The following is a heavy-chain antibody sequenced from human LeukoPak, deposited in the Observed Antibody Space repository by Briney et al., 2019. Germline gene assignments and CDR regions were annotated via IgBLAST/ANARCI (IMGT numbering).Heavy chain of an antibody. Sequence: GGSLRLSFAASGFPVSSNYLSWVRKAPWKGLEGVSVIYSGVSSYYADSVKGRFTISRDNCKNTLCLQVNSLRAEETDVYECVRMNCGWSGFYGMEVWRQGTTVTVS. D-gene: IGHD6-19*01. CDR3: VRMNCGWSGFYGMEV. V-gene: IGHV3-66*01. J-gene: IGHJ6*02. CDR1: GFPVSSNY. CDR2: IYSGVSS.